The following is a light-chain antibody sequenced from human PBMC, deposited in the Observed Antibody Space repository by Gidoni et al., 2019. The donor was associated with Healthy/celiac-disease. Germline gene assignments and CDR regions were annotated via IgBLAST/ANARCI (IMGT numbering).Light chain of an antibody. CDR1: RSDVGGYNY. V-gene: IGLV2-14*01. J-gene: IGLJ1*01. Sequence: QSALTQPASVSGSPGQSITISCTGTRSDVGGYNYVSWYQQQPGKAPKLMIYEVSNRPSGVSNRFSGSKSGNTASLTISGLQAEDEADYYCSSYTSSSTRVFGTGTKGTVL. CDR2: EVS. CDR3: SSYTSSSTRV.